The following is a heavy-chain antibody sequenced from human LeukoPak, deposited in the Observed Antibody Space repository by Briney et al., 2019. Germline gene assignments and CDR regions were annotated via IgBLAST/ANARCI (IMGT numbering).Heavy chain of an antibody. CDR3: ARPRQDDFWSGTLAS. J-gene: IGHJ5*01. Sequence: ASVKVSCKASGGTFSSYAISWVRQAPGQGLEWMGRIIPIFGTANYAQKFQGRVTITTDESTSTAYMELSSLRSVDTAVYYCARPRQDDFWSGTLASWGQGTLVTVSS. CDR2: IIPIFGTA. CDR1: GGTFSSYA. V-gene: IGHV1-69*05. D-gene: IGHD3-3*01.